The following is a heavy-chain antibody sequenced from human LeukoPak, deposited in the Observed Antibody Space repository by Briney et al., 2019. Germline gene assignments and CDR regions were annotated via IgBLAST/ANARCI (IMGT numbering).Heavy chain of an antibody. CDR2: ISAYNGNT. J-gene: IGHJ6*03. CDR1: GYTFTSYG. V-gene: IGHV1-18*01. Sequence: ASVKVSCKAPGYTFTSYGISWVRQAPGQGLEWMGWISAYNGNTNYAQKLQGRVTMTTDTSTSTAYMELRSLRSDDTAVYYCARGGYSGYDPDYYYYYMDVWGKGTTVTVSS. CDR3: ARGGYSGYDPDYYYYYMDV. D-gene: IGHD5-12*01.